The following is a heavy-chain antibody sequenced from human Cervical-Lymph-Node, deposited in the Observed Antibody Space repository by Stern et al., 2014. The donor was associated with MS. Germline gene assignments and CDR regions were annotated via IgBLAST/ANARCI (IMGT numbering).Heavy chain of an antibody. CDR2: IIHILGTT. J-gene: IGHJ5*02. Sequence: VQLVESGAEVKKPASSEKVSCKGSGGTFNTSAISWVRQAPGQGLEWMRGIIHILGTTNCGQKFQGRVTFTADKSTSTAYMALSGLRYEDTAVYYCARDLGVGPSVSWGQGTVVTVSS. CDR3: ARDLGVGPSVS. V-gene: IGHV1-69*06. CDR1: GGTFNTSA. D-gene: IGHD5/OR15-5a*01.